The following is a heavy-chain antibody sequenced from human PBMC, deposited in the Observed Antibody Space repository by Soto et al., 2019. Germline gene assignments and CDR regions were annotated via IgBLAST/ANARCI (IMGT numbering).Heavy chain of an antibody. D-gene: IGHD3-9*01. CDR1: GFTFSSYA. CDR3: ARGDDLLTGYSNRLFDY. CDR2: ISGSGGST. V-gene: IGHV3-23*01. J-gene: IGHJ4*02. Sequence: GGSLRLSCAASGFTFSSYAMSWVRQAPGKGLEWVSAISGSGGSTYYADSVKGRFTISRDNSKNTLYLQMNSLRAEDTAVYYCARGDDLLTGYSNRLFDYWGQGTLVTGSS.